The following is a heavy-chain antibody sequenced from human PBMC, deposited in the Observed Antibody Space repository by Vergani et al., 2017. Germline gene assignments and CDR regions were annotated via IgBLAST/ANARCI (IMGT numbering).Heavy chain of an antibody. V-gene: IGHV3-11*04. CDR2: ISPGASTV. J-gene: IGHJ6*04. Sequence: LEESGGGSVKPGGSLRLSCAASGFKFSDHYMSWIRQAPGKGLEWVSHISPGASTVSYTDSVTGRFTVSRDNDNNSLTLDMTTLRVEDTAVYYCAKNHCRATTCNNYAMDVWGEETTVTVSS. D-gene: IGHD1-26*01. CDR1: GFKFSDHY. CDR3: AKNHCRATTCNNYAMDV.